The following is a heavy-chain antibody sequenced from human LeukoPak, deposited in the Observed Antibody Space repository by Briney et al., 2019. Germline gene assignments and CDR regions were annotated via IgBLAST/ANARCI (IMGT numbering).Heavy chain of an antibody. CDR1: GFIFTNYF. CDR3: AKVFPYYDSSGRYFDY. D-gene: IGHD3-22*01. CDR2: IKHDGSEK. Sequence: GGSLRLSCAASGFIFTNYFMSWVRQAPGKGLEWVASIKHDGSEKYYVDSVRGRFTISRDNTMNSLYLQMSSLRAEDTAVYYCAKVFPYYDSSGRYFDYWGQGTLVTVSS. J-gene: IGHJ4*02. V-gene: IGHV3-7*01.